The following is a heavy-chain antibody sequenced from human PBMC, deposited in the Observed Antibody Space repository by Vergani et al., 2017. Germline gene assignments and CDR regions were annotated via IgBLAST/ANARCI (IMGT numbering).Heavy chain of an antibody. Sequence: EVQLVESGGGLVKPXGSLRLSCAASGFSFSTYSMNWVRQAPGKGLEWVSSISSSSSYKYYADSVKGRFTISRDNAKNSLYLQMNSLRAEDTAVYYCARDSQDDSSGYVPDDAFDIWGQGTMVTVSS. V-gene: IGHV3-21*01. CDR2: ISSSSSYK. J-gene: IGHJ3*02. D-gene: IGHD3-22*01. CDR1: GFSFSTYS. CDR3: ARDSQDDSSGYVPDDAFDI.